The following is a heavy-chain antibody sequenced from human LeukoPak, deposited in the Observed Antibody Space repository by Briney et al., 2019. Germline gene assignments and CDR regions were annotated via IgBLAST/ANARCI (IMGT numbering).Heavy chain of an antibody. Sequence: SVKVSCKASGGTFSSYAISWVRQAPGQGPEWMGRIIPILGIANYAQKFQGRVTITADKSTSTAYMELSSLRSEDTAVYYCARDGSYDSSGSWGQGTLVTVSS. CDR3: ARDGSYDSSGS. V-gene: IGHV1-69*04. CDR2: IIPILGIA. D-gene: IGHD3-22*01. CDR1: GGTFSSYA. J-gene: IGHJ4*02.